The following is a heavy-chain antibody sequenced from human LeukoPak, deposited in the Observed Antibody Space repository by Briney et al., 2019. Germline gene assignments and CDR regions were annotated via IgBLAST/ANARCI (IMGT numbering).Heavy chain of an antibody. CDR1: GFTFTTYG. CDR3: ARDHVATNLDY. V-gene: IGHV3-48*01. J-gene: IGHJ4*02. D-gene: IGHD5-24*01. Sequence: GSLRLSCAASGFTFTTYGMNGVSQAPGRGLEWVSYISSTSGSIYYADSVKGRFTISRDNAKNSLYLQMNSLRAEDTAVYYCARDHVATNLDYWGQGTLVTVSS. CDR2: ISSTSGSI.